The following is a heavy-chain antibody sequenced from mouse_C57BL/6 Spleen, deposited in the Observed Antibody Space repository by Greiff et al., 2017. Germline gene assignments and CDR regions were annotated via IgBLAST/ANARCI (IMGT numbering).Heavy chain of an antibody. D-gene: IGHD1-1*01. Sequence: EVKLMESGEGLVKPGGSLKLSCAASGFTFSSYAMSWVRQTPEKRLEWVAYISSGGDYIYYADTVKGRFTISRDNARNTLYLQMSSLKSEDTAMYYCTREDNYYGSSYEAMDYWGQGTSVTVSS. J-gene: IGHJ4*01. CDR1: GFTFSSYA. CDR2: ISSGGDYI. CDR3: TREDNYYGSSYEAMDY. V-gene: IGHV5-9-1*02.